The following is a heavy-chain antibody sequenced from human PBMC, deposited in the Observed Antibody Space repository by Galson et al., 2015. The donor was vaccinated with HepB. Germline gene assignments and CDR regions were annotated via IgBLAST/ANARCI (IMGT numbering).Heavy chain of an antibody. CDR2: ISYDGSNK. CDR1: GFTFSSYG. V-gene: IGHV3-30*18. CDR3: AKERPRYCSGGSCKVFDY. D-gene: IGHD2-15*01. Sequence: SLRLSCAASGFTFSSYGMHWVRQAPGKGLEWVAVISYDGSNKYYADSVKGRFTISRDNSKNTLYLQMNSLRAEDTAVYYCAKERPRYCSGGSCKVFDYWGQGTLVTVSS. J-gene: IGHJ4*02.